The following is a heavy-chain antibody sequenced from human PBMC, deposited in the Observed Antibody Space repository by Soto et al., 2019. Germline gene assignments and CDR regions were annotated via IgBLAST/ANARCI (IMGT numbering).Heavy chain of an antibody. Sequence: QVQLVESGGGVVQPGRSLRLSCAASGFTFSSYAMHWVRQAPGKGLEWVVVISYDGSKKYYADSVKGRFTISRDNSKNTLYLQMNSMRAEDTAVYYCARDLRVAVAGIWKLYYYYYGMDVWGQGTTVTVSS. V-gene: IGHV3-30-3*01. CDR2: ISYDGSKK. J-gene: IGHJ6*02. CDR1: GFTFSSYA. CDR3: ARDLRVAVAGIWKLYYYYYGMDV. D-gene: IGHD6-19*01.